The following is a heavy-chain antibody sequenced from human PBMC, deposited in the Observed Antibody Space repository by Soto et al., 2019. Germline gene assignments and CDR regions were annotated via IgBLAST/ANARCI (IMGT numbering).Heavy chain of an antibody. CDR2: TYHSGST. Sequence: QLQLQESGPRLVKPSETLSLTCGVSGDSIRGSTSYWGWIRQPPGQGLQWIGSTYHSGSTYYNSSLTSRVTISVDTSKNQFSLKLRSVTAADTAVYYCVKPYTSGWHYVQHWGRGTLVTVSS. V-gene: IGHV4-39*01. CDR1: GDSIRGSTSY. J-gene: IGHJ1*01. D-gene: IGHD6-19*01. CDR3: VKPYTSGWHYVQH.